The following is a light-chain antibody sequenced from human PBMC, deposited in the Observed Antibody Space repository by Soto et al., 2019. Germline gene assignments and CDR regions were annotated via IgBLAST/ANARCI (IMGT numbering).Light chain of an antibody. V-gene: IGLV1-44*01. CDR3: ATWDDSLNVV. CDR2: SND. J-gene: IGLJ3*02. Sequence: QSVLTQSPSASGTPGQRVSISCSGSSSNIGSNTVSWYQHVPGTAPKLLIYSNDQRPSAVPGRFSGSKSGSSASLAISGLRSEDEACYYCATWDDSLNVVFGGGTQLTVL. CDR1: SSNIGSNT.